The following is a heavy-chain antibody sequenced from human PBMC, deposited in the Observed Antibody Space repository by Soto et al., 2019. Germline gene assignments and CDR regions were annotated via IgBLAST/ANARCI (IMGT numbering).Heavy chain of an antibody. J-gene: IGHJ5*02. CDR3: ARDPTSSIAARWNWFDP. Sequence: PGGSLRLSCAACGFTFSSYSMNWVRQAPGKXLEWVSYISSSSSTIYYADSVKGRFTISRDNAKNSLYLQMNSLRDEDTAVYYCARDPTSSIAARWNWFDPWGQGTLVTVSS. D-gene: IGHD6-6*01. V-gene: IGHV3-48*02. CDR1: GFTFSSYS. CDR2: ISSSSSTI.